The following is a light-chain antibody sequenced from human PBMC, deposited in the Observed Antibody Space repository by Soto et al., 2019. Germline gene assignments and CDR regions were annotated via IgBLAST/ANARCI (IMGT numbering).Light chain of an antibody. V-gene: IGLV2-11*01. CDR2: DIT. Sequence: QSVLTQPRSVSGSPGQSATISCTGTSSDVGGYDYVSWYQQHPGIAPQLILYDITKRPSGVPDRFSGSKSGNTASLTISGLQAEDEAHYYCCSYAGRYSWVFGGGTKLTVL. CDR3: CSYAGRYSWV. CDR1: SSDVGGYDY. J-gene: IGLJ3*02.